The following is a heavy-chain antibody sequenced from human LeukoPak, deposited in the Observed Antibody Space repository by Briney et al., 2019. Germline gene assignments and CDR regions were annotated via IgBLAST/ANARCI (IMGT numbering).Heavy chain of an antibody. CDR2: IKQDGSEK. V-gene: IGHV3-7*01. CDR1: GFTFSNYW. Sequence: GGSLRLSCAASGFTFSNYWLTWVRQAPGQGLEWVANIKQDGSEKHYVDSVKGRFTISRDNAKNSLYLQMNSLRAEDTAVYYCAKEAVPHYGSGTYFDHYYYYMDVWGKGTTVTVSS. CDR3: AKEAVPHYGSGTYFDHYYYYMDV. J-gene: IGHJ6*03. D-gene: IGHD3-10*01.